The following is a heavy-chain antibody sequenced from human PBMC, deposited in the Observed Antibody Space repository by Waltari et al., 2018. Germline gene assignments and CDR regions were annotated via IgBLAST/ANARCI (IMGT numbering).Heavy chain of an antibody. CDR3: SRFDPGLKRQPVGIDP. CDR1: GYTFTDYY. D-gene: IGHD7-27*01. CDR2: INPRSGDT. Sequence: QVQLVQSGAEVKKPGASIIISCRTSGYTFTDYYMHWVRQAPGQGLEWMGCINPRSGDTKDAQKFQGRVTLTRDTSMNTAYMEVRSLRFDDTAVDYCSRFDPGLKRQPVGIDPWGQGTLIIVSS. J-gene: IGHJ5*02. V-gene: IGHV1-2*02.